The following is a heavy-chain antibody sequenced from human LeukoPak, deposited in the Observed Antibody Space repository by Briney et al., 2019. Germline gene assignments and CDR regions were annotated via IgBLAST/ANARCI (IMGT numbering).Heavy chain of an antibody. CDR2: LYYSGRT. CDR1: GDSISRSDSY. Sequence: SETLSLTCSVSGDSISRSDSYWDWIRQPPGKGLQWIGTLYYSGRTYYSPSLKSRVTMSVDTSNNQFSLNLRSVTAADTAVYYCARRRYYDGSGYLEWGQGTLLSVSS. V-gene: IGHV4-39*01. CDR3: ARRRYYDGSGYLE. J-gene: IGHJ1*01. D-gene: IGHD3-22*01.